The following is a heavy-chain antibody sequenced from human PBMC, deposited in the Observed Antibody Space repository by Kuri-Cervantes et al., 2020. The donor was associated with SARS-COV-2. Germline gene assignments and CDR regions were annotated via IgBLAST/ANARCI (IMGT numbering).Heavy chain of an antibody. V-gene: IGHV3-11*01. Sequence: GESLKISCAASGFTFSDYYMSWIRQAPGKGLEWGSYISSSGSTIYYADSVKGQFTISRDNAKSSLYLQMNSLRAEDTAGYYCARPEMVRGVDYWGQGTLVTVSS. CDR3: ARPEMVRGVDY. D-gene: IGHD5-24*01. CDR2: ISSSGSTI. J-gene: IGHJ4*02. CDR1: GFTFSDYY.